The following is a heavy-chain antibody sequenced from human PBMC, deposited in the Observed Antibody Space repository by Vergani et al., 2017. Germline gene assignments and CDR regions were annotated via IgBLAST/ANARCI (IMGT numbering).Heavy chain of an antibody. V-gene: IGHV4-38-2*01. D-gene: IGHD3-10*01. CDR2: IYRSGST. Sequence: QVQLQESGPGLVKPSETLSLTCAVSGYSISSGYYWGWIRQPPGKGLGWIGSIYRSGSTYYHPSLKSRVTISVDTSKNQFSLKLSAVTAADPAVYYGARQDLITMVLGARGAFDIWGQGTMVTVS. J-gene: IGHJ3*02. CDR1: GYSISSGYY. CDR3: ARQDLITMVLGARGAFDI.